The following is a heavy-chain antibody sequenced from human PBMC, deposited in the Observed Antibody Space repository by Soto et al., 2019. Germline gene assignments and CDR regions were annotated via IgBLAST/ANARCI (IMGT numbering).Heavy chain of an antibody. CDR1: GYSFSAYY. J-gene: IGHJ6*03. CDR2: INPNSGGT. Sequence: QVQLVQSGAEVKKPGASVRVSCKASGYSFSAYYIHWMRQAPGQGLEWMGWINPNSGGTKFAQKFQGWVTMTRDTSNSTAYMELSRLKSDDTAVYFCASESGGTPATLDYYYFYMDVWGKGTTVTVSS. CDR3: ASESGGTPATLDYYYFYMDV. V-gene: IGHV1-2*04. D-gene: IGHD1-26*01.